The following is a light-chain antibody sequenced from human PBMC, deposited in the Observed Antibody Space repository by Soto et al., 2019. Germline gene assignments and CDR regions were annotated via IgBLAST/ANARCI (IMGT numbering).Light chain of an antibody. CDR3: QQYINWPQT. Sequence: EIVLTQSPGPLSLSPGERATLSCRARQSVSSSYLAWYQQKPGQAPRLLIYGASTRATGIPARFSGSGSGTDFTLTISSLQSEDFAVYYCQQYINWPQTFGQGTKVDIK. V-gene: IGKV3-15*01. CDR1: QSVSSSY. J-gene: IGKJ1*01. CDR2: GAS.